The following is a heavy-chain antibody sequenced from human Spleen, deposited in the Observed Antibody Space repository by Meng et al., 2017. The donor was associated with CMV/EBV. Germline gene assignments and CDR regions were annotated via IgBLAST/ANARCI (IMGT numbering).Heavy chain of an antibody. J-gene: IGHJ4*02. V-gene: IGHV1-69*05. CDR2: IIPIFGTA. D-gene: IGHD1-26*01. CDR3: ARDIVGATRIPY. Sequence: SVKVSCKASGGTFSSYAISWVRQAPGQGLEWMGGIIPIFGTANYAQKFQGRVTITTDESTSTAYMELSSLRSEDTAVYYCARDIVGATRIPYWGQGTLVTVSS. CDR1: GGTFSSYA.